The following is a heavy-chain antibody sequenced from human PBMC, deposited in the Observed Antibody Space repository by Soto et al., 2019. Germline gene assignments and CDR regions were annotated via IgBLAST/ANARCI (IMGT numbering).Heavy chain of an antibody. CDR2: IVPSLDTT. J-gene: IGHJ6*02. CDR1: GGTFSSSG. D-gene: IGHD3-16*02. CDR3: ARWPQPRYTADPYAVDV. Sequence: SVNVSCKASGGTFSSSGFSWVRQAPGQGLEWMGMIVPSLDTTNYAQKFQARVTITADEVTSTAYMELRSLRSEDTAVYYCARWPQPRYTADPYAVDVWGQGTRVTVSS. V-gene: IGHV1-69*11.